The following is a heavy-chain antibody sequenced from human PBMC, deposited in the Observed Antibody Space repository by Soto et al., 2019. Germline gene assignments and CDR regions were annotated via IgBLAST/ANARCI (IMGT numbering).Heavy chain of an antibody. V-gene: IGHV3-48*02. Sequence: GGSLRLSCAASGFTFSSYSMNWVRQAPGKGLEWVSYISSSSSTIYYADSVKGRFTMSRDNAKNSLYLQMNSLRDEDTAVYYCARTPVGFLGGPSGGDFDYWGQGTLVTVSS. CDR3: ARTPVGFLGGPSGGDFDY. D-gene: IGHD2-15*01. CDR1: GFTFSSYS. CDR2: ISSSSSTI. J-gene: IGHJ4*02.